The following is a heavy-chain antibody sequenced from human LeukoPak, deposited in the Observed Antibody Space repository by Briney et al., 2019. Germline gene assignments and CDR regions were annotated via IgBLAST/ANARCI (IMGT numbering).Heavy chain of an antibody. Sequence: GGSLRLSCAASGFTFSSYHMNWVRRAPGQGLEWVSTIKINGAGTHYADSVRGRFTISRDDSKNTLYLQMDSLRAEDTAIYYCARDDYGDSGPLFDYWGQGALVTVSS. V-gene: IGHV3-23*01. CDR3: ARDDYGDSGPLFDY. CDR1: GFTFSSYH. D-gene: IGHD4-17*01. CDR2: IKINGAGT. J-gene: IGHJ4*02.